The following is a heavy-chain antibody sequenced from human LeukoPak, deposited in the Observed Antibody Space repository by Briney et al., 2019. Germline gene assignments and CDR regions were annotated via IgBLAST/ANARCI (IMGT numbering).Heavy chain of an antibody. D-gene: IGHD3-22*01. CDR3: ASESLSYDSSGYWIS. J-gene: IGHJ4*02. CDR2: FDPEDGET. Sequence: ASVKVSCKVSGYTLTELSMHWVRQAPGKGLEWMGGFDPEDGETIYAQKFQGRVTMTTDTSTSTAYMELRSLRSDDTAVYYCASESLSYDSSGYWISWGQGTLVTVSS. CDR1: GYTLTELS. V-gene: IGHV1-24*01.